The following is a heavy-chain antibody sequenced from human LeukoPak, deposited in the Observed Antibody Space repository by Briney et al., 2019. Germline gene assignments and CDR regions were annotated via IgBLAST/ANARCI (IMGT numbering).Heavy chain of an antibody. V-gene: IGHV4-31*03. J-gene: IGHJ4*02. CDR3: ASQISSSWYDY. D-gene: IGHD6-13*01. CDR2: IYYSGSS. CDR1: GGSISSGGYY. Sequence: SETLSLTCTVSGGSISSGGYYWSWIRQHPGKGLEWIGYIYYSGSSYYNPSLKSRVTISVDTSKNQFSLKLSSVTAADTAVYYCASQISSSWYDYWGQGTLVTVSS.